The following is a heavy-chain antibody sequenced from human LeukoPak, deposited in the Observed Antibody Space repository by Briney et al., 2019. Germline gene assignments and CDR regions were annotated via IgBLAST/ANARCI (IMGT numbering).Heavy chain of an antibody. V-gene: IGHV3-23*01. CDR1: GFTSSSYA. Sequence: GGSLRLSCAASGFTSSSYAMSWVRQAPGKGLEWVSAISGSGGSTYYADSVKGRFTVSRDNSKNTLYLQMNSLRAEDTAVYYCAKDKLVGATYFDYWGQGTLVTVSS. CDR2: ISGSGGST. D-gene: IGHD1-26*01. J-gene: IGHJ4*02. CDR3: AKDKLVGATYFDY.